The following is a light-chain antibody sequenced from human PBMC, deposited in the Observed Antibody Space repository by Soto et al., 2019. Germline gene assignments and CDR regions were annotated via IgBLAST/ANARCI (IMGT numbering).Light chain of an antibody. V-gene: IGKV3-20*01. Sequence: ESVLTQSPGTLSLSPGDRATLSCRASQSVSSYLAWYQQKPGQAPRLLIFGVSSRATGIPDRFSGSGSGTDFTLTISRLEPEDFAVYYCQQYGSSPRTFGQGTKVEIK. CDR1: QSVSSY. J-gene: IGKJ1*01. CDR3: QQYGSSPRT. CDR2: GVS.